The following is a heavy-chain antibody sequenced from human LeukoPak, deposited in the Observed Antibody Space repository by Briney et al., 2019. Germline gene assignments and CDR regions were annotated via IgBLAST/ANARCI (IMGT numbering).Heavy chain of an antibody. CDR3: AKSGAVAATTGFDP. D-gene: IGHD1-26*01. CDR1: GFTFSSYG. V-gene: IGHV3-30*02. CDR2: IRYDGSNK. Sequence: GGSLRLSCAASGFTFSSYGMHWVRQAPGKGLEWVAFIRYDGSNKYYADSVKGRFTISRDNSKNTPYLQMNSLRAEDTAVYYCAKSGAVAATTGFDPWGQGTLVTVSS. J-gene: IGHJ5*02.